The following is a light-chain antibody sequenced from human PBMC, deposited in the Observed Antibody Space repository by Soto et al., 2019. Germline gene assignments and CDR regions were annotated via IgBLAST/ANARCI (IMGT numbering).Light chain of an antibody. CDR3: QQYGSSPFT. CDR1: QSVSSSY. CDR2: GAS. V-gene: IGKV3-20*01. J-gene: IGKJ3*01. Sequence: EIVLTQSPATLSLSPGESATLSCWASQSVSSSYLAWYQQKPGQAPRLLIYGASSRATGIPDRFSGSGSGTHFTLTISGLEPEDFAVYYCQQYGSSPFTFGPGTKVDIK.